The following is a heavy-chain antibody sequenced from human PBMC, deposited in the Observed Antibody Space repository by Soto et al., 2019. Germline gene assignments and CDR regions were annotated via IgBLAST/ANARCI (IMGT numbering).Heavy chain of an antibody. D-gene: IGHD2-2*01. Sequence: GGSLRLSCAASGFTFNNYAMSWVRQAPGKGLEWVSGISGSGGSTCYGDSVKGRFTISRANSKKTLYLQMNSLRAEDTAVYYCAKGVDSVVVPASVLGYYYGMDVWGQGTTVTVSS. V-gene: IGHV3-23*01. CDR2: ISGSGGST. CDR1: GFTFNNYA. CDR3: AKGVDSVVVPASVLGYYYGMDV. J-gene: IGHJ6*02.